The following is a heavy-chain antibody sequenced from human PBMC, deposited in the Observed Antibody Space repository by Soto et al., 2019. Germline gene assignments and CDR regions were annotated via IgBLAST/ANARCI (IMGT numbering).Heavy chain of an antibody. CDR1: GRSFMVYY. D-gene: IGHD2-2*01. J-gene: IGHJ5*02. V-gene: IGHV4-34*01. Sequence: PSDILSPTYGDIGRSFMVYYWSWIRQPPGKGLEWIGEINHSGSTNYNPSLKSRVTMSVDTSKNQLSLKVGSVTAADTAVYYCARLHCISPNCVPLDHWGQG. CDR2: INHSGST. CDR3: ARLHCISPNCVPLDH.